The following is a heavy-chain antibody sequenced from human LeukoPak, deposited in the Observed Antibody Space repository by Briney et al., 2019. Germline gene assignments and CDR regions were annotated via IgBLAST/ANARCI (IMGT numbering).Heavy chain of an antibody. V-gene: IGHV1-46*01. J-gene: IGHJ6*02. CDR3: ARDLVTTGGMDV. D-gene: IGHD4-17*01. Sequence: ASVKVSCKASGYTFTSYYMHWVRQAPGQGLEWMGIINPSGGSTSYAQTFQGRVTMTRDTSKSTVYMELSSLRSEDTAVYYCARDLVTTGGMDVWGQGTTVTVSS. CDR1: GYTFTSYY. CDR2: INPSGGST.